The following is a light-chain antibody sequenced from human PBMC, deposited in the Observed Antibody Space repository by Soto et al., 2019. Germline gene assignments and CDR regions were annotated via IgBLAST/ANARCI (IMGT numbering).Light chain of an antibody. V-gene: IGKV3-20*01. CDR3: QQYDSSPRT. CDR2: RTS. Sequence: EIVLTQSPGTLSLSPGERATLSCRASQSVSYYLAWYQQKPGQAPRLLIYRTSNRATGIPDRFSGSGSGTDFTLTISRLEPEDFAVYWCQQYDSSPRTFGQGTKVDIK. CDR1: QSVSYY. J-gene: IGKJ1*01.